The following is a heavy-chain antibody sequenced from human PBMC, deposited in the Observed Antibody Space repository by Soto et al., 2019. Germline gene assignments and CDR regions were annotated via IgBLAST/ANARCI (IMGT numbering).Heavy chain of an antibody. CDR1: GGSISGGEW. V-gene: IGHV4-4*02. D-gene: IGHD6-19*01. CDR2: IHHSGST. CDR3: TRNGGWNFDH. Sequence: QVQLQESGPGLVKPSGTLSLTCAVSGGSISGGEWWSWVRQPPGKGLEWIGEIHHSGSTGYNPSLRSRVTISVHKSKTQFSLKLSSVTAADTAVYYCTRNGGWNFDHWGQGTLVTVSS. J-gene: IGHJ4*02.